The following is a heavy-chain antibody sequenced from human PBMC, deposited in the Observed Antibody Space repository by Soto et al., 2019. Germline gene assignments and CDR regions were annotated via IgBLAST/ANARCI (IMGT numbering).Heavy chain of an antibody. D-gene: IGHD3-22*01. Sequence: ASETLSLTCTVSGGSIISGDYYWSWIRQPPGKGLEWIGYIYYSGSTYYNPSLKSRVTISVDTSKNQFSLKLSSVTAADTAVYYCARDSFRDDSSGYLIPLDAFDIWGQGTMVTISS. CDR2: IYYSGST. V-gene: IGHV4-30-4*01. J-gene: IGHJ3*02. CDR3: ARDSFRDDSSGYLIPLDAFDI. CDR1: GGSIISGDYY.